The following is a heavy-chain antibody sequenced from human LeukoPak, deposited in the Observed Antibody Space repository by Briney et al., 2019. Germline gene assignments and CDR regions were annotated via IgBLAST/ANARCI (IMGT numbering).Heavy chain of an antibody. CDR2: IKQDGSEK. Sequence: GGSLRLSCAASGFTFSSYWMSWVRQAPGKGLEWVANIKQDGSEKYYVDSVKGRFTISRDNAKNSLYLQMNSLRAEDTAVYYCARDSISSSGLNWFDPWGQGTLVTVSS. D-gene: IGHD6-6*01. V-gene: IGHV3-7*01. J-gene: IGHJ5*02. CDR3: ARDSISSSGLNWFDP. CDR1: GFTFSSYW.